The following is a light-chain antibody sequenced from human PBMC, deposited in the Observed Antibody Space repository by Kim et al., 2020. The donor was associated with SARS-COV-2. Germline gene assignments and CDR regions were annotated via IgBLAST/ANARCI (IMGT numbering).Light chain of an antibody. CDR3: TAWDGSLNGWV. V-gene: IGLV1-44*01. CDR1: ISNIGTNT. J-gene: IGLJ3*02. Sequence: QSGLTQPPSASGTPGQRVTISCSGSISNIGTNTVNWYRHLPGTAPKLLVYSNNNRPSGVPDRFSGSKSGTSASLAISGLQSDDESDYYCTAWDGSLNGWVFGGGTQLTVL. CDR2: SNN.